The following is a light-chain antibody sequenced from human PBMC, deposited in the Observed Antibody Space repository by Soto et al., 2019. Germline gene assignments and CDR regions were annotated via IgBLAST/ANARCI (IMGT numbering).Light chain of an antibody. CDR3: QQYGSSAT. CDR1: QSVTSDY. CDR2: GAS. Sequence: ETVLTQSPDTLSLSPGEGATLSCRASQSVTSDYLAWYQQKAGQAPRLLIYGASSRATGIPDRFCGSGSGTDFSLTISRLEPEDSAFYYCQQYGSSATFGGGTKVE. J-gene: IGKJ4*01. V-gene: IGKV3-20*01.